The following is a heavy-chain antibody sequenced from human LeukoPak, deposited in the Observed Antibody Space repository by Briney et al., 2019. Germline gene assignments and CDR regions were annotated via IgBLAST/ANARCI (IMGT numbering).Heavy chain of an antibody. J-gene: IGHJ6*03. Sequence: GGTLRLSCAASGFTFSSYGMSWVRQAPGKGLEWVSAISGSGVSTYYADSVKGRFTISRDNAKNSLYLQMNSLRAEDTAVYYCARDKEMATIGGYYYYMDVWGKGTTVTVSS. CDR3: ARDKEMATIGGYYYYMDV. V-gene: IGHV3-23*01. D-gene: IGHD5-24*01. CDR2: ISGSGVST. CDR1: GFTFSSYG.